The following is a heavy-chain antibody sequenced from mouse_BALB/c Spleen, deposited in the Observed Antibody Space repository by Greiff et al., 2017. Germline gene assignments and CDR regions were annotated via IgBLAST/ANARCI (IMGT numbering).Heavy chain of an antibody. CDR2: IRNKANGYTT. CDR1: GFTFTDYY. Sequence: EVNVVESGGGLVQPGGSLRLSCATSGFTFTDYYMSWVRQPPGKALEWLGFIRNKANGYTTEYSASVKGRFTISRDNSQSILYLQMNTLRAEDSATYYCARDGRRLHYAMDYWGQGTSVTVSS. J-gene: IGHJ4*01. D-gene: IGHD1-2*01. CDR3: ARDGRRLHYAMDY. V-gene: IGHV7-3*02.